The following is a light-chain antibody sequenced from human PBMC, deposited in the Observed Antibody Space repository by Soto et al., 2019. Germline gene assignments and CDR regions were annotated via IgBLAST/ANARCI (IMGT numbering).Light chain of an antibody. CDR3: CSYAGSSTFVV. V-gene: IGLV2-23*03. CDR2: EGS. J-gene: IGLJ2*01. CDR1: SSDVGGYNL. Sequence: QSVLTQPASVSGSPGQSITISCTGTSSDVGGYNLVSWYQKHPGKAPKLMIYEGSKRPSGVSNRFSVSKSGNTASLTISGLQAEDEADYYCCSYAGSSTFVVFGGGTKLTVL.